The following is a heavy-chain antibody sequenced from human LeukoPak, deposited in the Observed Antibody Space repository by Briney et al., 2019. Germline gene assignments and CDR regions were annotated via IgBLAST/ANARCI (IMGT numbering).Heavy chain of an antibody. CDR3: ARGLWSPRWFDP. Sequence: SETLSLTCAVYGGSFSGYYWSWIRQPPGKGLEWIGEINHSGSTNYNPSLKSRVTISVDTSKNQFSLRLSSVTAADTAVYYCARGLWSPRWFDPWGQGTLVTVSS. CDR1: GGSFSGYY. CDR2: INHSGST. D-gene: IGHD2-8*02. J-gene: IGHJ5*02. V-gene: IGHV4-34*01.